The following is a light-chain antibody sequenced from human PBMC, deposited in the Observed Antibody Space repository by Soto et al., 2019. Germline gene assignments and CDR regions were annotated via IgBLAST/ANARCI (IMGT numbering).Light chain of an antibody. V-gene: IGLV2-11*01. CDR3: CSYAGSSSFRVL. CDR1: NSDVGTYNY. Sequence: QSVLTQPRSVSGSPGQSVTISCTGTNSDVGTYNYVSWYQQHPGKAPKLIIYDVTKRPSGVPDRFSGSKSGNTASLIISGLQAVDEAEYYCCCCSYAGSSSFRVLFGGGTQLTV. CDR2: DVT. J-gene: IGLJ2*01.